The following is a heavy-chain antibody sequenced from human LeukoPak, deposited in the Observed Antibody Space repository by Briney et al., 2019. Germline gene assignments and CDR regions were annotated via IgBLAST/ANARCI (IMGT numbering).Heavy chain of an antibody. CDR1: GGTFSSYA. Sequence: SVKVSCKASGGTFSSYAISWVRQAPGQGLEWMGRIIPILGIANYAQKFQGRVTITADKSTSTAYMELSRLRSDDTAVYYCARVRDYGEYNWFDPWGQGTLVTVSS. D-gene: IGHD4-17*01. CDR3: ARVRDYGEYNWFDP. CDR2: IIPILGIA. J-gene: IGHJ5*02. V-gene: IGHV1-69*04.